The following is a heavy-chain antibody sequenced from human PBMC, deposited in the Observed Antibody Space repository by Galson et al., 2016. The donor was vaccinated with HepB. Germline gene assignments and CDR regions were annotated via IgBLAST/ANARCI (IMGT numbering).Heavy chain of an antibody. CDR3: AETVLTAVGDWFDP. CDR1: AATVTNSW. D-gene: IGHD7-27*01. Sequence: QSGAEVKKPGESLRISCYLSAATVTNSWISWVRQVPGKGLEWMGRVDATNSYTFYSPSFQGHVTISADKSINTAYRQCSSLKPSDTAIYFCAETVLTAVGDWFDPWGQGTLVTVSS. CDR2: VDATNSYT. V-gene: IGHV5-10-1*01. J-gene: IGHJ5*02.